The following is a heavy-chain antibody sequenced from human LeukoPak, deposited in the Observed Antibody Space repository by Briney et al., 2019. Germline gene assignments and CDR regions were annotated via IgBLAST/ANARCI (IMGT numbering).Heavy chain of an antibody. CDR1: GYTFTGYY. CDR2: INPNSGGT. J-gene: IGHJ4*02. V-gene: IGHV1-2*02. Sequence: ASVKVSCKASGYTFTGYYMHWVRQAPGQGLEWMGWINPNSGGTNYAQKFQGRVTMTRDTSISTAYMELSSLGSEDTAVYYCARDHYYDSSGYYYRYYFDYWGQGTLVTVSS. D-gene: IGHD3-22*01. CDR3: ARDHYYDSSGYYYRYYFDY.